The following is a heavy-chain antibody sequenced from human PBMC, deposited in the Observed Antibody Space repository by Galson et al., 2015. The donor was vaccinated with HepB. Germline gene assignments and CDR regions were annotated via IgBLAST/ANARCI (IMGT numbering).Heavy chain of an antibody. Sequence: SLRLSCAASGFTFGDYAMSWFRQAPGKGLEWVGFIRSKAYGGTTEYAASVKGRFTISRDDSKSIAYLQMNSLKTEDTAVYYCTRDRCGGDCYPPPKYYMDVWGKGTTVTVSS. J-gene: IGHJ6*03. V-gene: IGHV3-49*03. CDR1: GFTFGDYA. CDR3: TRDRCGGDCYPPPKYYMDV. CDR2: IRSKAYGGTT. D-gene: IGHD2-21*01.